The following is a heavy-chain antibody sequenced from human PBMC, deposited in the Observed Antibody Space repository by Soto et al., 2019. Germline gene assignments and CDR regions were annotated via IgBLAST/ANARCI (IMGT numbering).Heavy chain of an antibody. J-gene: IGHJ4*02. CDR1: GFTFSSYN. Sequence: EVQLVESGGGLVKPGGSLRLSCAASGFTFSSYNMNWVRQAPGKGLEWVSSISSSSSYIYYADSVKGRFTISRDNAKNSLFLQMHSLRAEDTAVYYCASARSTTTVTPYYFDYWGQGTLVTVSS. V-gene: IGHV3-21*01. CDR3: ASARSTTTVTPYYFDY. D-gene: IGHD4-17*01. CDR2: ISSSSSYI.